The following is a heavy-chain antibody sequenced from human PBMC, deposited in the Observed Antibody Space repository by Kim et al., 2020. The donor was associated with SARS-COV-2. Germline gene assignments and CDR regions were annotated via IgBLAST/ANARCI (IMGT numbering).Heavy chain of an antibody. CDR1: GGTFSSYA. Sequence: SVKVSCKASGGTFSSYAISWVRQAPGQGLEWMGGIIPIFGTANYAQKFQGRVTITADESTSTAYMELSSLRSEDTAVYYCARKASPYYYDSSGYYSGWFDPWGQGTLVTVSS. J-gene: IGHJ5*02. D-gene: IGHD3-22*01. CDR2: IIPIFGTA. CDR3: ARKASPYYYDSSGYYSGWFDP. V-gene: IGHV1-69*13.